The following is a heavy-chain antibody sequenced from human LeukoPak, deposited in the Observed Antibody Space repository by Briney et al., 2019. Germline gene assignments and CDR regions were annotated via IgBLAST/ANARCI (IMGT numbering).Heavy chain of an antibody. V-gene: IGHV3-53*01. Sequence: GGSLRLSCAASGFTVSNNYMTWVRQAPGKGLEWVSIIFAGVGTYYADSVRGCFTISRDNSKNTLYLQMNSLEAEDAAVYYCARGDRGTGQHFDYWGQGTLVTVS. J-gene: IGHJ4*02. CDR3: ARGDRGTGQHFDY. CDR2: IFAGVGT. CDR1: GFTVSNNY. D-gene: IGHD1-1*01.